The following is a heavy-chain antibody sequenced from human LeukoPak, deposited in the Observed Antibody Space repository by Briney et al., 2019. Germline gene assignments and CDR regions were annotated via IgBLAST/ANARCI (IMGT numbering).Heavy chain of an antibody. Sequence: GASVNVSGKAAGYTFTSYYMHWVRQAPGQRLNLMGISNPSGGSTSYAQKFQGRVTMTRDTSTSTVYMELSSLRSEDTAVYYCARDTVAGANDAFDIWGQGTMVTVSS. J-gene: IGHJ3*02. CDR3: ARDTVAGANDAFDI. CDR1: GYTFTSYY. V-gene: IGHV1-46*01. CDR2: SNPSGGST. D-gene: IGHD6-19*01.